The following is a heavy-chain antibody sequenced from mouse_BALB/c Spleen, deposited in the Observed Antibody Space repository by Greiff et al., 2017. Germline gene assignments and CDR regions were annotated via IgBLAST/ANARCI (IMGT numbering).Heavy chain of an antibody. J-gene: IGHJ4*01. CDR3: ARDGGLYYAMDY. Sequence: ESGPGLVKPSQSLSLTCSVTGYSITSGYYWNWIRQFPGNKLEWMGYISYDGSNNYNPSLKNRISITRDTSKNQFFLKLNSVTTEDTATYYCARDGGLYYAMDYWGQGTSVTVSS. CDR1: GYSITSGYY. V-gene: IGHV3-6*02. CDR2: ISYDGSN.